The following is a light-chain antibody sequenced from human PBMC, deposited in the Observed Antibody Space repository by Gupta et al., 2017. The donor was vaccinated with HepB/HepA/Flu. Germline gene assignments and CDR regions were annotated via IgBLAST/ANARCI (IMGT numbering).Light chain of an antibody. Sequence: QPVLTQPPSASGTPGQRVTISCSGSSSNIGNDNGYWYQQLPGTAPKLLIYNDNQRPSGVPDRFSGSKSGTTASLAISGLRSEDEADYYCVGWDDSLSGYVFGAGTKVTVL. CDR1: SSNIGNDN. V-gene: IGLV1-47*02. CDR3: VGWDDSLSGYV. J-gene: IGLJ1*01. CDR2: NDN.